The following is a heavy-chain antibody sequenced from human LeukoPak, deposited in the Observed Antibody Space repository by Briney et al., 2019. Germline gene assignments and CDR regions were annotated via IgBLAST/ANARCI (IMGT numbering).Heavy chain of an antibody. CDR2: INHSGST. D-gene: IGHD3-3*01. Sequence: SXTLSLTCAVYGGSFSGYYWSWIRQPPGKGVEWIGEINHSGSTNYNPSLKSRVTISVETSKNQFSLKLSSVTAADTAVYYCASQARTYYDFWSGYGHFDYWGQGTLVTVSS. CDR1: GGSFSGYY. V-gene: IGHV4-34*01. J-gene: IGHJ4*02. CDR3: ASQARTYYDFWSGYGHFDY.